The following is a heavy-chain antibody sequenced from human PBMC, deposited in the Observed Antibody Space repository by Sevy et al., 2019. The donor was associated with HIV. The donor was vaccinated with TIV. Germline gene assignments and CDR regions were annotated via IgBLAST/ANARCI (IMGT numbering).Heavy chain of an antibody. CDR3: ARRGDYGLVGYYYYGMDV. J-gene: IGHJ6*02. CDR2: INSDGSST. CDR1: GFTFSSYW. V-gene: IGHV3-74*01. Sequence: GGSLRLSCAASGFTFSSYWMHWVRQAPGKGLVWVSRINSDGSSTSYADSVKGRFTISRDNAKNTLYPQRNSLRAEDTAVYYCARRGDYGLVGYYYYGMDVWGQGTTVTVSS. D-gene: IGHD4-17*01.